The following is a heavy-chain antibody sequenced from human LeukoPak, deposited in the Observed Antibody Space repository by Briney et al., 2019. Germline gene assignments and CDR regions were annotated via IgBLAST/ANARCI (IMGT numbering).Heavy chain of an antibody. D-gene: IGHD3-10*01. Sequence: GWALRLSCAASGFSFSSYGMHWVRQAAGKGLEGVAFIRYDGSNKYYADPVKGRFTISRDNSKNTLYLQMTSLRAEDTAVYYCASTYYGSGRGAFDIWGQGTMVTVSS. CDR2: IRYDGSNK. J-gene: IGHJ3*02. CDR3: ASTYYGSGRGAFDI. V-gene: IGHV3-30*02. CDR1: GFSFSSYG.